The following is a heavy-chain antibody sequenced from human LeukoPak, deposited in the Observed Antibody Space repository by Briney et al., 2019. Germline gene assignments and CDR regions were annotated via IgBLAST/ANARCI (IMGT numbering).Heavy chain of an antibody. CDR1: GGSISSITYY. D-gene: IGHD6-13*01. V-gene: IGHV4-39*07. CDR2: IYCSGST. J-gene: IGHJ4*02. Sequence: PSETLSLTCTVSGGSISSITYYWGWIRQPPGKGLERIGTIYCSGSTYYNPSLTSRVSMTVDASKSQFSLRLSSVTAADTAMYYCARVSYTSSGYDIDYWGQGALVTVSS. CDR3: ARVSYTSSGYDIDY.